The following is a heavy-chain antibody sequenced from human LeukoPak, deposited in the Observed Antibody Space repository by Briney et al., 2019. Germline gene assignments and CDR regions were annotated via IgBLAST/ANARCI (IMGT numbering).Heavy chain of an antibody. J-gene: IGHJ4*02. Sequence: GGSLRPSCAASGFTFSTYWMSWVRQAPGKGLEWVANIKEDGSEKYYGDPVKGRFTISRDNANNSLYLEMNSLRVEDTAVYYCARDSSGYQWGQGTLVTVSS. CDR1: GFTFSTYW. D-gene: IGHD3-22*01. V-gene: IGHV3-7*01. CDR3: ARDSSGYQ. CDR2: IKEDGSEK.